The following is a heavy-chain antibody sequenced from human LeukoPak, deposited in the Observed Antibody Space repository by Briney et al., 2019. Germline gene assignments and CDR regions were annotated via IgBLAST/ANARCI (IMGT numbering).Heavy chain of an antibody. CDR2: IYYSGST. CDR1: GGTISSCSYY. Sequence: PSGTLSLTCTVSGGTISSCSYYWGWMRQPPGKGLEWIGSIYYSGSTYYNPSLNTRVTISVDTSKNQLSLKLSSVTAADTAVYSCARHRGIAAAGSEFDPWGQGILVTVSS. V-gene: IGHV4-39*01. CDR3: ARHRGIAAAGSEFDP. J-gene: IGHJ5*02. D-gene: IGHD6-13*01.